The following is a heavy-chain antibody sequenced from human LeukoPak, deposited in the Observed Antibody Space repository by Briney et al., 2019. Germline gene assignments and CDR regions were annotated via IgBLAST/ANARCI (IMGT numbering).Heavy chain of an antibody. D-gene: IGHD1-26*01. V-gene: IGHV4-39*07. CDR3: ARVRIVGATGDYFDY. CDR1: GGSISSGNHY. CDR2: ISYSGTT. Sequence: ETLSLTCTVSGGSISSGNHYWGWIRQSPEKGLEWIGSISYSGTTYYNPSLRSRVTISLDTSKNHFSLKLNSVTAADTAVYYCARVRIVGATGDYFDYWGQGTLVTVSS. J-gene: IGHJ4*02.